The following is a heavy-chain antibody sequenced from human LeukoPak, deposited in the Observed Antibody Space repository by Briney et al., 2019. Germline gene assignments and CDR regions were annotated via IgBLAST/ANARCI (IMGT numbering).Heavy chain of an antibody. V-gene: IGHV3-66*04. CDR3: ARLPSGDV. J-gene: IGHJ6*01. CDR1: GYIVSSSY. CDR2: IYSDGRT. Sequence: GGSLRLSCAASGYIVSSSYITWVRQAPGKGLEWVSVIYSDGRTYYADSLKDRFTISRDNSKNTVYLQINSLRTEDTAIHYCARLPSGDVWGRGTTVIVSS.